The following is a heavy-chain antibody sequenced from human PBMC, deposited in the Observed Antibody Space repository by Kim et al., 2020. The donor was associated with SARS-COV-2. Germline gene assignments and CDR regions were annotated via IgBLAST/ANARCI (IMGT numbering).Heavy chain of an antibody. Sequence: SETLSLTCTVSGASISSGGYYWSWIRQHPGKGLEWIGSIYYSGSTSYDPSLKSRLTISVDASKNQFYLELTSVTAADTAVYYCARDVTYFDRSELRLNW. CDR1: GASISSGGYY. J-gene: IGHJ5*01. D-gene: IGHD3-22*01. CDR3: ARDVTYFDRSELRLNW. CDR2: IYYSGST. V-gene: IGHV4-31*03.